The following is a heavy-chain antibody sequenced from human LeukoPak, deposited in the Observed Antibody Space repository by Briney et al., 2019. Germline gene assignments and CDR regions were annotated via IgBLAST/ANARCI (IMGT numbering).Heavy chain of an antibody. D-gene: IGHD6-6*01. CDR3: ARDTPTARLGGSFDY. Sequence: GRSLRLSCAASGFTFSSYAMHWVRQAPGKGLEWVAVISYDGSNKYYADSVKGRFTISRDNSKNTLYLQMNSLRAEDTAVYYCARDTPTARLGGSFDYWGQGTLVTVSS. V-gene: IGHV3-30*04. CDR1: GFTFSSYA. J-gene: IGHJ4*02. CDR2: ISYDGSNK.